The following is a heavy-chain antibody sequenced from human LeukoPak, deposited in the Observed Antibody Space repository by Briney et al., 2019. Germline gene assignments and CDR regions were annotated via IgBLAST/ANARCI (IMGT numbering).Heavy chain of an antibody. D-gene: IGHD3-22*01. CDR2: ISYSGSN. CDR3: ARERTYDSSGYYDY. CDR1: GGSMSTFY. J-gene: IGHJ4*02. Sequence: SETLSLTCTVSGGSMSTFYWSWIRQPPGKGQEWIGYISYSGSNNYNPSLKSRVTISLETSKNQFSLKLSSVTAADTAVYYCARERTYDSSGYYDYWGQGTLVTVSS. V-gene: IGHV4-59*12.